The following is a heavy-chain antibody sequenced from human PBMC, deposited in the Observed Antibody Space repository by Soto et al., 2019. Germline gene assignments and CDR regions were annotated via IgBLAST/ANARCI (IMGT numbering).Heavy chain of an antibody. CDR3: ARGYYDSSGLINDAFDT. D-gene: IGHD3-22*01. CDR1: GDSVSSNSAA. Sequence: SQTLSLTCAISGDSVSSNSAAWNWIRQSPSRGLEWLGRTYYRSKWYNDYAVSVESRITINPDTSKNQFSLQLNSVTPEDTAVYYCARGYYDSSGLINDAFDTWGQGTMVTVSS. J-gene: IGHJ3*02. CDR2: TYYRSKWYN. V-gene: IGHV6-1*01.